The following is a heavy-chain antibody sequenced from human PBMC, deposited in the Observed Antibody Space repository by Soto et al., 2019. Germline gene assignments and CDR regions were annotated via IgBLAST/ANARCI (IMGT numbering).Heavy chain of an antibody. J-gene: IGHJ3*02. CDR2: IIPIFGTA. CDR3: ARVRITMVRGAPSDAFDI. Sequence: GASVKVSCKASGGTFSSYAISWVRQAPGQGLEWMGGIIPIFGTANYAQKFQGRVTITADESTSTAYMELSSLRSEDTAVYYCARVRITMVRGAPSDAFDIWGQGTMVTVSS. CDR1: GGTFSSYA. D-gene: IGHD3-10*01. V-gene: IGHV1-69*13.